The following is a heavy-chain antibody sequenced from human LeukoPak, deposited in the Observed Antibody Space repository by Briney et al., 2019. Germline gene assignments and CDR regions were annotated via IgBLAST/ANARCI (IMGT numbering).Heavy chain of an antibody. J-gene: IGHJ4*02. Sequence: ASVKVSCKASGYTFSGDHMHWVRQAPGQGLEWMGRINPSSGATHFAQNFQGRVTMTRDTSISTAYMELSRLTSDDTAVYYCARDRNLYSGSFASWGQGTLVTVSS. V-gene: IGHV1-2*06. CDR1: GYTFSGDH. D-gene: IGHD1-26*01. CDR2: INPSSGAT. CDR3: ARDRNLYSGSFAS.